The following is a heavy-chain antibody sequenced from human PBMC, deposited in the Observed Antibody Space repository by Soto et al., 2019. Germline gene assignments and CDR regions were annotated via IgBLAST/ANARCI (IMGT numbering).Heavy chain of an antibody. V-gene: IGHV3-20*04. D-gene: IGHD3-22*01. CDR3: ARRVYYDSSGYYFYFDY. J-gene: IGHJ4*02. CDR1: GFTFDDYG. CDR2: INWNGGST. Sequence: PGGSLRLSCAASGFTFDDYGMTWVRQAPGKGLEWVSGINWNGGSTGYADSVKGRFTISRDNAKNSLFLQMNSLRAEDTALYYCARRVYYDSSGYYFYFDYWGQGTLVTVSS.